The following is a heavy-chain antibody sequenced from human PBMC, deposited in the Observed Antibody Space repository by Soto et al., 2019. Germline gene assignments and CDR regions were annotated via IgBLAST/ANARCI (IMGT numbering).Heavy chain of an antibody. CDR2: IYHSGST. CDR1: GGSISSGGYS. Sequence: PSETLSLTCAVSGGSISSGGYSWSWIRQPPGKGLEWIGYIYHSGSTYYNPSLKSRVTISVDRSKNQFSLKLSSVTAADTAVYYFARGSAQSGNTYYYYGMDVWGQGTTVTVSS. V-gene: IGHV4-30-2*01. J-gene: IGHJ6*02. D-gene: IGHD3-10*01. CDR3: ARGSAQSGNTYYYYGMDV.